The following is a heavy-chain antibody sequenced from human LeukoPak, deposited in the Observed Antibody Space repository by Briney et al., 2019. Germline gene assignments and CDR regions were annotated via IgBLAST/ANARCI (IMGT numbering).Heavy chain of an antibody. Sequence: GGSLRLSCAASGFTFSDYNMRWIRQAPGKGLEWVSSISRSGSTKYYADSVKGRFTISRDNAKNSLFLQMNSLRAEDTAVYYCARGKTSQNIVTRKTYNWFDPWGQGTLVTVSS. CDR3: ARGKTSQNIVTRKTYNWFDP. D-gene: IGHD2/OR15-2a*01. CDR1: GFTFSDYN. V-gene: IGHV3-11*01. J-gene: IGHJ5*02. CDR2: ISRSGSTK.